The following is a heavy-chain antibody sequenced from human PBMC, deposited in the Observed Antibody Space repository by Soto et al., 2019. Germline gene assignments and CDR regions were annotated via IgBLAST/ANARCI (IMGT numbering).Heavy chain of an antibody. D-gene: IGHD3-10*01. V-gene: IGHV3-30*18. CDR3: AKECWEMRFGECMDV. CDR1: GFTFSSYG. Sequence: GGSLRLSCAASGFTFSSYGMHWVRQAPGKGLEWVAVISYDGSNKYYADSVKGRFTISRDNSKNTLYLQMNSLRAEDTAVYYCAKECWEMRFGECMDVWGQGTTVTVSS. J-gene: IGHJ6*02. CDR2: ISYDGSNK.